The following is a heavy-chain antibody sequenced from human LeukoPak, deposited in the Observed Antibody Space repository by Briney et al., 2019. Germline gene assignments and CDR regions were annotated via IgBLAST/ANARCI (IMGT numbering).Heavy chain of an antibody. CDR2: ISSSSSYI. J-gene: IGHJ5*02. Sequence: GGSLRLSCAASEFTFSSYSMNWVRQAPGKGLEWVSSISSSSSYIYYADSVKSRFTISRDNAKNSLYLQMNSLRAEDTAVYYCARDIGPVVVPAAINWFDPWGQGTLVTVSS. CDR1: EFTFSSYS. V-gene: IGHV3-21*01. CDR3: ARDIGPVVVPAAINWFDP. D-gene: IGHD2-2*01.